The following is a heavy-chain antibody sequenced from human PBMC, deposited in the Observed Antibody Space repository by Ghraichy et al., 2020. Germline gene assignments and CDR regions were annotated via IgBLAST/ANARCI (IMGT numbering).Heavy chain of an antibody. J-gene: IGHJ1*01. CDR1: GFPFSTYA. V-gene: IGHV3-23*01. D-gene: IGHD3-3*01. CDR3: VKDKGAIFGDT. Sequence: GGSLRLSCAASGFPFSTYAMSWVRQVPGXGXXWFSXXSNXASRTFYSDSVRGRFTISRDSSKNTFYLQMNSLRAEDPAIYYCVKDKGAIFGDTWGQGSLV. CDR2: XSNXASRT.